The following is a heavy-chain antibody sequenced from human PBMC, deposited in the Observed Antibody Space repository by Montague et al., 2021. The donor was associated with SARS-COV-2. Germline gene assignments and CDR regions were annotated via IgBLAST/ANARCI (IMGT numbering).Heavy chain of an antibody. Sequence: SETLSLTCTVSSGSISSYYWSWIRQPPGKGLEWIGYIYYSGSTNYNPSLKGRVTISVDTSKNQFSLKLSSVTAADTAMYYCARELQYNWFDPWGQGTLVTVSS. CDR1: SGSISSYY. D-gene: IGHD2-21*02. J-gene: IGHJ5*02. V-gene: IGHV4-59*01. CDR3: ARELQYNWFDP. CDR2: IYYSGST.